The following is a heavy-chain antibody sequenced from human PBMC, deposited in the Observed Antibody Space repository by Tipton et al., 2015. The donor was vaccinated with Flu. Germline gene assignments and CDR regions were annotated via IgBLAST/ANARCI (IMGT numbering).Heavy chain of an antibody. J-gene: IGHJ4*02. CDR3: ARDGGYYDSSGYYRRPNYFDY. CDR1: GFTFSSYE. CDR2: ISSSGSTI. V-gene: IGHV3-48*03. Sequence: SLRLSCAASGFTFSSYEMNWVRQAPGKGLEWVSYISSSGSTIYYEDSVKGRFTISRDNAKNSLYLQMNSLRAEDTAVYYCARDGGYYDSSGYYRRPNYFDYFCQGTLVTVSS. D-gene: IGHD3-22*01.